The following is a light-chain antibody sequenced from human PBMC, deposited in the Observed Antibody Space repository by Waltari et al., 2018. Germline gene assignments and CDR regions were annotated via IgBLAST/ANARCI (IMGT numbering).Light chain of an antibody. CDR1: QDIRND. V-gene: IGKV1-17*01. CDR2: NVF. CDR3: LQYNNYPLT. Sequence: DIQMTQSPSSLSASVGDRVTITCRASQDIRNDLGWYQPKPGKAPQRLTYNVFTLQSGVPSRFSGSGSGTEFTLTISSLQPEEVGSYYCLQYNNYPLTFGQGTKLEI. J-gene: IGKJ2*01.